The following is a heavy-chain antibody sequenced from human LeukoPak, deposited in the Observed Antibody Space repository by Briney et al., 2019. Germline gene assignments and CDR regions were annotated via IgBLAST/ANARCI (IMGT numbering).Heavy chain of an antibody. V-gene: IGHV4-59*01. J-gene: IGHJ4*02. CDR2: IYYSGST. Sequence: RASETLSLTCTVPGGSISSYYWSWIRQPPGKGLEWIGYIYYSGSTNYNPSLKSRVTISVDTSKNQFSLKLSSVTAADTAVYYCARDDRFGYDSSGYSEWGQGTLVTVSS. D-gene: IGHD3-22*01. CDR3: ARDDRFGYDSSGYSE. CDR1: GGSISSYY.